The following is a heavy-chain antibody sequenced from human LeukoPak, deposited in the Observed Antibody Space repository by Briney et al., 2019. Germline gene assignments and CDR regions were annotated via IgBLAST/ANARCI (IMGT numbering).Heavy chain of an antibody. CDR3: ARDGWGGRISWFDF. J-gene: IGHJ4*02. Sequence: ETLSLTCTVSGGSISGSSYYWGWIRQPPGKGLEWVANIKQDGSEKYYVDSVKGRFTISRDNAKNSLYLQMNSLRAEDTAVYYCARDGWGGRISWFDFWGQGSLVTVSS. D-gene: IGHD6-13*01. CDR1: GGSISGSSYY. V-gene: IGHV3-7*03. CDR2: IKQDGSEK.